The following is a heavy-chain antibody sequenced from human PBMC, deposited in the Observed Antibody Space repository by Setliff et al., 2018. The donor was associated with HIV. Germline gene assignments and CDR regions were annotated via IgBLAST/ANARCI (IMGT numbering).Heavy chain of an antibody. Sequence: GASVKVSCKASGDTSTIHYIHWVRQAPGQGLEWMGIMNKDGVGTTYAGNFQDRVTMTSDTSTSTVYMELSSLGSEDTAIYYCAREYHVGTEGPRLANYFDFWGQGTLVTVSS. V-gene: IGHV1-46*01. CDR2: MNKDGVGT. CDR1: GDTSTIHY. D-gene: IGHD6-19*01. CDR3: AREYHVGTEGPRLANYFDF. J-gene: IGHJ4*02.